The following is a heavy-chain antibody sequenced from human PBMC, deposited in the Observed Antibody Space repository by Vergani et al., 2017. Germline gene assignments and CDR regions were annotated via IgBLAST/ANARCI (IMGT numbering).Heavy chain of an antibody. V-gene: IGHV1-2*02. CDR1: GYTFSDYY. Sequence: QVQLVQSGAELKKPGASVRVSCKASGYTFSDYYIHWVRQAPGQGPEWLGWMNPDDGDTMYAEKFKGRVTMTRVTSLSTGYMDLTRLTSDDTAVYYCARDDARDQLLRWGMDVWGQATTVTVSS. CDR3: ARDDARDQLLRWGMDV. J-gene: IGHJ6*02. D-gene: IGHD2-2*01. CDR2: MNPDDGDT.